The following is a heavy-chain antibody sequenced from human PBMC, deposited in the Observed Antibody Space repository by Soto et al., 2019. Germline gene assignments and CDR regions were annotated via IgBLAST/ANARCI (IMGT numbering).Heavy chain of an antibody. CDR1: GFTFSSYA. CDR2: ISGSGGST. CDR3: AKDIMNYDFWSGRGREFGY. J-gene: IGHJ4*02. Sequence: GGSLRLSCAASGFTFSSYAMSWVRQAPGKGLEWVSAISGSGGSTYYADSVKGRFTISRDNSKNTLYLQMNSLRAEDTAVYYCAKDIMNYDFWSGRGREFGYWGQGTLVTVSS. D-gene: IGHD3-3*01. V-gene: IGHV3-23*01.